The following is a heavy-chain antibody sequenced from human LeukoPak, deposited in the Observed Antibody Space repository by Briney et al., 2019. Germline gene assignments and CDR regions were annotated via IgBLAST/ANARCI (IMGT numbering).Heavy chain of an antibody. D-gene: IGHD3-22*01. CDR2: IYYSGST. J-gene: IGHJ6*03. V-gene: IGHV4-59*01. CDR1: GGSFSGYY. CDR3: ARGVPPRPSYYYDGSGYVYMDV. Sequence: SETLSLTCAVYGGSFSGYYWSWIRQPPGKGLEWIGYIYYSGSTNYNPSLKSRVTISVDTSKNQFSLKLSSVTAADTAVYYCARGVPPRPSYYYDGSGYVYMDVWGKGTTVTISS.